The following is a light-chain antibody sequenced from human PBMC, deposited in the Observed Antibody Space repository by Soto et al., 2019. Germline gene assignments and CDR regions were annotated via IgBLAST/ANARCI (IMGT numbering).Light chain of an antibody. CDR3: QQRRNWQVT. CDR1: QSVSSY. CDR2: DAS. V-gene: IGKV3-11*01. J-gene: IGKJ5*01. Sequence: EIVLKQSPVTLSLSQGERATLSSRASQSVSSYLAWYQQKPGQAPRLLIYDASNRATGIPARFSGSGSGTDFTLTICSLEPEDFAVYYCQQRRNWQVTFGQGTRLEVK.